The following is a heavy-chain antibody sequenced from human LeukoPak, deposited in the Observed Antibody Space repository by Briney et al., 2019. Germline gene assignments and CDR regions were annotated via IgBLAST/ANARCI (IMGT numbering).Heavy chain of an antibody. CDR3: ARYTYRVGPEGP. CDR2: ISTYNGKT. V-gene: IGHV1-18*01. J-gene: IGHJ5*02. Sequence: VXQAPGQXXXWMGWISTYNGKTNYAQKLQGRLTMTTDTSTSTAYMELRSLRSDDTAVYYCARYTYRVGPEGPWGQGTLVTVSS. D-gene: IGHD3-16*02.